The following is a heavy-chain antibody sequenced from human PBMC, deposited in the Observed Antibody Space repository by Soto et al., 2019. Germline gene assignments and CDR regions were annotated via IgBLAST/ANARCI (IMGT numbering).Heavy chain of an antibody. CDR1: GGTFSSYT. V-gene: IGHV1-69*02. CDR2: IIPILGIA. CDR3: ASVDQRITMVRGVISYGMDV. D-gene: IGHD3-10*01. Sequence: QVQLVQSGAEVKKPGSSVKVSCKASGGTFSSYTISWVRQARGQGLEWMGRIIPILGIANYAQKFQGRVTITADKSTSTAYMELSSLRSEDTAVYYCASVDQRITMVRGVISYGMDVWGQGTTVTVSS. J-gene: IGHJ6*02.